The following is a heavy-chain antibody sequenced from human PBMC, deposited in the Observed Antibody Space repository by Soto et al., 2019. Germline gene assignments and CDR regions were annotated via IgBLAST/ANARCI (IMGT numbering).Heavy chain of an antibody. J-gene: IGHJ6*02. CDR1: GFTLSNHD. Sequence: GGSLILSCAASGFTLSNHDMYWVRQATGKSLEWVSAIGIVGDTYYPASVKGRFTISRQNAKNSLYLQMNNLRAGDTAVYYCARGPGSPRYYNGMDVWGQGTTVTVSS. CDR2: IGIVGDT. CDR3: ARGPGSPRYYNGMDV. D-gene: IGHD3-10*01. V-gene: IGHV3-13*01.